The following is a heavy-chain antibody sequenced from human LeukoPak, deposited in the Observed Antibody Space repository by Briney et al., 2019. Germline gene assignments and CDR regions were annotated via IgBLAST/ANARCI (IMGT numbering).Heavy chain of an antibody. Sequence: SETLSLTCTVSGASISSSNYYWGWIRQPPGKGLEWIGSIYYSGSTYYNPSLKSRVTISVDTSKNQFSLKLSSVTAADTAVYYCARAVKDLYFDYWGQGTLVTVSS. CDR1: GASISSSNYY. V-gene: IGHV4-39*07. CDR2: IYYSGST. J-gene: IGHJ4*02. CDR3: ARAVKDLYFDY.